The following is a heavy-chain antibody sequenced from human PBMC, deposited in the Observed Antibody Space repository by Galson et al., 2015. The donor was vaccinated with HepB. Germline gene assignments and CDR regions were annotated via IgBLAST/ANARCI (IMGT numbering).Heavy chain of an antibody. D-gene: IGHD6-13*01. V-gene: IGHV3-30*03. CDR1: GFTFSNCG. CDR2: ISYGGSNQ. Sequence: SLRLSCAASGFTFSNCGMHWVRQSPGKGLEWVTVISYGGSNQYYADSVKGRFTISRDNSKNTLYLQMNSLRAEDTAVYYCARDYASSWYFNHYYGMDVWGQGTTVTVSS. CDR3: ARDYASSWYFNHYYGMDV. J-gene: IGHJ6*02.